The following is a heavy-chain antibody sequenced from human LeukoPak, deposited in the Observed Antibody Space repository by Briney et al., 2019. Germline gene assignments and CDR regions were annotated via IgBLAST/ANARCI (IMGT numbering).Heavy chain of an antibody. V-gene: IGHV4-59*01. Sequence: IYYSGSTNYNPSLKSRVTISVDTSKNQFSLKLTSVTAADTAVYYCAKDSTFGGVMTYYFDYWGQGTLVTVSS. J-gene: IGHJ4*02. D-gene: IGHD3-16*01. CDR2: IYYSGST. CDR3: AKDSTFGGVMTYYFDY.